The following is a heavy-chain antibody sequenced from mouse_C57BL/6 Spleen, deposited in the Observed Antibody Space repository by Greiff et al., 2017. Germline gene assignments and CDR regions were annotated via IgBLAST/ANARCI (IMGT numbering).Heavy chain of an antibody. CDR2: INPNNGGT. V-gene: IGHV1-26*01. Sequence: EVQLHQSGPELVKPGASVKISCKASGYTFTDYYMNWVKQSHGKSLEWIGDINPNNGGTSYNQKFKGKATLTVDKSSSTAYMELLSLTSEDSAVYYCARSGGNFDYWGQGTTRAVSS. CDR3: ARSGGNFDY. J-gene: IGHJ2*01. CDR1: GYTFTDYY. D-gene: IGHD3-1*01.